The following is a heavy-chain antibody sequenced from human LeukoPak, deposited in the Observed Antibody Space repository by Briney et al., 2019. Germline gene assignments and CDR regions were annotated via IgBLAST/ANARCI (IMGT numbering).Heavy chain of an antibody. CDR3: ARVQSSSWYYMD. D-gene: IGHD6-13*01. Sequence: SVKVSCKASGGTFSSYAISWVRQAPGQGLEWMGGIIPIFGTANYAQKFQGRVTMTRDTSTSTVYMELSSLRSEDTAVYYCARVQSSSWYYMDWGQGTLVTVSS. V-gene: IGHV1-69*05. CDR2: IIPIFGTA. CDR1: GGTFSSYA. J-gene: IGHJ4*02.